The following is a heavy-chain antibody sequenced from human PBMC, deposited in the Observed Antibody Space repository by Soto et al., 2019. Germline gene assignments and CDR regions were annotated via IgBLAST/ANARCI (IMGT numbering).Heavy chain of an antibody. CDR2: INHSGST. Sequence: PAETLSLTCAVYGGSFSGYYWIWIRQPPGKGLEWIVEINHSGSTNYNPSLKSRVTVSVDASKNQFSLNLTSVTAADTAVYYCARGHGYSSSWYYWGQGTLVTVSS. V-gene: IGHV4-34*01. CDR1: GGSFSGYY. J-gene: IGHJ4*02. D-gene: IGHD6-13*01. CDR3: ARGHGYSSSWYY.